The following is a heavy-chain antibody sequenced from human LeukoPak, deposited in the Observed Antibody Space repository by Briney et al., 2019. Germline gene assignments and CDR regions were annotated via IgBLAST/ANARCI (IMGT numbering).Heavy chain of an antibody. CDR3: AKVNDFWSGPDGRYFQH. CDR1: GFTFSSYA. J-gene: IGHJ1*01. CDR2: ISGSGGST. V-gene: IGHV3-23*01. D-gene: IGHD3-3*01. Sequence: GGSLRLSCAASGFTFSSYAMSWVRQAPGKGLEWVSAISGSGGSTYYADSVKGRFTISRDNPKNTLYLQMNSLRAEDTAVYYCAKVNDFWSGPDGRYFQHWGQGTLVTVSS.